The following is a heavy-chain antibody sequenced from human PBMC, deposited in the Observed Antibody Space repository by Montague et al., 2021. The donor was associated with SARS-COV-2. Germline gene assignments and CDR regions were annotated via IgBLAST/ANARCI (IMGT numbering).Heavy chain of an antibody. Sequence: SETLSLTCTVSGGSISSYYWSWIRQPPGKGLEWIGYIYYSGGTXXXPSXXXRVTISVDTSKNQFSLKLSSVTAADTAVYYCARASITMVRGVTRWYFDLWGRGTLVTVSS. CDR2: IYYSGGT. CDR1: GGSISSYY. J-gene: IGHJ2*01. CDR3: ARASITMVRGVTRWYFDL. V-gene: IGHV4-59*13. D-gene: IGHD3-10*01.